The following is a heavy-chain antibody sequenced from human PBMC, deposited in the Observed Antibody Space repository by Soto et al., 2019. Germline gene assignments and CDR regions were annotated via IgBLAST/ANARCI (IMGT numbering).Heavy chain of an antibody. CDR2: IYNSGRY. Sequence: SETLSLTCTVSGGFIWGGIRQSPDKGLEWIGYIYNSGRYNYNPSLESRLTISIDTSKNQFSLKLASVTAADTAVYFCARPLRYCSGDSCRIDYWGQGTLVTVSS. CDR1: GGFI. J-gene: IGHJ4*02. D-gene: IGHD2-15*01. CDR3: ARPLRYCSGDSCRIDY. V-gene: IGHV4-4*09.